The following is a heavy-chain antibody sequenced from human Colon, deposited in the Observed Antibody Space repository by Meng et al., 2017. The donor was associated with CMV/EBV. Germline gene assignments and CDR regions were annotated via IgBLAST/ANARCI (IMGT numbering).Heavy chain of an antibody. CDR2: IRFRGTDT. CDR1: GFTFSSYG. D-gene: IGHD6-19*01. CDR3: VRAQWLDY. Sequence: GESLKISCAASGFTFSSYGMHWVRQAPGKGLEWVAFIRFRGTDTRYPDSLKGRFTISRDNSKNTLFLQMNGLRPDDTAVYYCVRAQWLDYWGQGTLVTVS. V-gene: IGHV3-30*02. J-gene: IGHJ4*02.